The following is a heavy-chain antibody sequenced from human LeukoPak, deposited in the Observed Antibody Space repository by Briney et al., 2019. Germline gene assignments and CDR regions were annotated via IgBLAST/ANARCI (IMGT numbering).Heavy chain of an antibody. J-gene: IGHJ4*02. V-gene: IGHV4-59*01. CDR1: GGSISSYY. CDR2: IYYSGST. Sequence: SETLSLTCTVSGGSISSYYWSWIRQPPGKGLEWIGYIYYSGSTNYNPSLKSRVTISVDTSKNQFFLKLSSVTPADTAVYYCARSYNSGFYYFDYWGQGTLVTVSS. CDR3: ARSYNSGFYYFDY. D-gene: IGHD6-19*01.